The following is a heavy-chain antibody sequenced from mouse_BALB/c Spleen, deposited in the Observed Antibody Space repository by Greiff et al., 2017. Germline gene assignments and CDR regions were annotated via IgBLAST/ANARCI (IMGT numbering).Heavy chain of an antibody. D-gene: IGHD2-4*01. CDR2: ISYDGSN. CDR1: GYSITSGYY. CDR3: ASLLSTMITTAYAMDY. V-gene: IGHV3-6*02. J-gene: IGHJ4*01. Sequence: EVKLQESGPGLVKPSQSLSLTCSVTGYSITSGYYWNWIRQFPGNKLEWMGYISYDGSNNYNPSLKNRISITRDTSKNQFFLKLNSVTTEDTATYYCASLLSTMITTAYAMDYWGQGTSVTVSS.